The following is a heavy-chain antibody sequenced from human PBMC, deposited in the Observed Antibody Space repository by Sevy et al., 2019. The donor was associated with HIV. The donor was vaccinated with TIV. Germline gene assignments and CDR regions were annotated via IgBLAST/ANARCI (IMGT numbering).Heavy chain of an antibody. D-gene: IGHD4-17*01. CDR2: IYHSGNT. CDR3: ARDGGTMTTPGCLDF. Sequence: SETLSLTCAVSGASISSGVYSWNWIRQPPGKGLEWIGYIYHSGNTYYNPSLKSRVTISVDRSNNQFSLKMRSVTAADTAVYYRARDGGTMTTPGCLDFWGQGIMVTVSS. V-gene: IGHV4-30-2*01. CDR1: GASISSGVYS. J-gene: IGHJ3*01.